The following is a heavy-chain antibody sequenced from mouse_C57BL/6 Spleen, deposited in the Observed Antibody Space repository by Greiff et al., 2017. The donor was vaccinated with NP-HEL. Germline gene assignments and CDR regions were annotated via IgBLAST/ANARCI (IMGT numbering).Heavy chain of an antibody. CDR2: ISVGGSYT. Sequence: EVQLVQSGGGLVKPGGSLKLSCAASGFTFSSYAMPWVRQTPEKRLEWVATISVGGSYTNYPDNVKGRFTITRDNAKNNLYLQMSRLKSEDTAVYYCARGGLGSWFAYWGQGTLVTVSA. V-gene: IGHV5-4*01. D-gene: IGHD3-1*01. J-gene: IGHJ3*01. CDR1: GFTFSSYA. CDR3: ARGGLGSWFAY.